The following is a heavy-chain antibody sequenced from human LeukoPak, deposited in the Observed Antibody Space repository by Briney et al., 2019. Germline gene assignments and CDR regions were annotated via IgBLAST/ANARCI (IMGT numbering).Heavy chain of an antibody. V-gene: IGHV3-9*01. J-gene: IGHJ6*02. CDR1: GFTFDDYA. D-gene: IGHD6-13*01. CDR3: AKEEAAGTGYYGMGV. Sequence: GGSLRLSCAASGFTFDDYAMHWVRQAPGKGLEWVSGISWNSGSIGYADSVKGRFTISRDNAKNSLYLQMNSLRAEDTALYYCAKEEAAGTGYYGMGVWGQGTTVTVSS. CDR2: ISWNSGSI.